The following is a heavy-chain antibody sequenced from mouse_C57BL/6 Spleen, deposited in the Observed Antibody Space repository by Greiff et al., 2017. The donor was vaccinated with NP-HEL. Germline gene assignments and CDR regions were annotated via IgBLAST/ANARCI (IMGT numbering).Heavy chain of an antibody. D-gene: IGHD2-4*01. CDR1: GYTFTSYW. CDR3: ARSVYDYGYAMDY. Sequence: VQLQQPGAELVKPGASVKMSCKASGYTFTSYWITWVKQRPGQGLEWIGDIYPGSGSTNYNEKFKSKATLTVDTSSSTAYMQLSSLTSEDSAVYYCARSVYDYGYAMDYWGQGTSVTVSS. J-gene: IGHJ4*01. V-gene: IGHV1-55*01. CDR2: IYPGSGST.